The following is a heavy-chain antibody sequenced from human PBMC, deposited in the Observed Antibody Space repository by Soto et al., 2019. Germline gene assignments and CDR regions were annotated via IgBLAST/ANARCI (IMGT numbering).Heavy chain of an antibody. J-gene: IGHJ4*02. CDR3: ARTGYSSGWYLDY. D-gene: IGHD6-19*01. Sequence: ASVKVSCKASGYTFTSYGISWVRQAPGQGLEWMGWISAYNGNTNYAQKLQGRVTMTTDTSTSTASMELRSLRSDDTAVYYCARTGYSSGWYLDYWGQGTLVTVSS. CDR2: ISAYNGNT. V-gene: IGHV1-18*04. CDR1: GYTFTSYG.